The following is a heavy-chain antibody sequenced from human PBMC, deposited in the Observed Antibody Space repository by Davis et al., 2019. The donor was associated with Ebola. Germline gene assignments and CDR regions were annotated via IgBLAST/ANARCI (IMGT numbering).Heavy chain of an antibody. D-gene: IGHD3-10*01. CDR2: ISGSGGNT. CDR1: GFTFSTYS. CDR3: SKYFASGSYYHFDS. V-gene: IGHV3-23*01. Sequence: GGSLRLSCAASGFTFSTYSFNWVRQAPGKGLEWVSSISGSGGNTFYADSVRGRFTISRDNSKNTLYLQMNSLRAEDTAIYYCSKYFASGSYYHFDSWGQGTLVSVSS. J-gene: IGHJ4*02.